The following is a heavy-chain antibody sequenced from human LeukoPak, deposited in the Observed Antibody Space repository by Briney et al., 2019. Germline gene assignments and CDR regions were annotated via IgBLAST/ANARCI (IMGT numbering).Heavy chain of an antibody. Sequence: SVKVSCKASGGTFSSYAISWVRQAPGQGLEWMGGIIPILGTANYAQKFQGRVTITADESTSTAYMELSSLRSEDTAVYYCARHPGKTRPGIAVSAVRGYYFDYWGQGTLVTVSS. J-gene: IGHJ4*02. CDR3: ARHPGKTRPGIAVSAVRGYYFDY. CDR2: IIPILGTA. V-gene: IGHV1-69*01. CDR1: GGTFSSYA. D-gene: IGHD6-19*01.